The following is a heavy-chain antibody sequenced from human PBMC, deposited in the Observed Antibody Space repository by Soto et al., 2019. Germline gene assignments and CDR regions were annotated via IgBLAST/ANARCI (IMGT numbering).Heavy chain of an antibody. D-gene: IGHD5-12*01. CDR3: ASQNNRDGYKIDY. Sequence: GSLRLSCAASGFTFSSYAMHWVRQAPGKGLEWVAVISYDGSNKYYADSVKGRFTISRDNSKNTLYLQMNSLRAEDTAVYYCASQNNRDGYKIDYWGQGTLVTVSS. CDR2: ISYDGSNK. V-gene: IGHV3-30-3*01. CDR1: GFTFSSYA. J-gene: IGHJ4*02.